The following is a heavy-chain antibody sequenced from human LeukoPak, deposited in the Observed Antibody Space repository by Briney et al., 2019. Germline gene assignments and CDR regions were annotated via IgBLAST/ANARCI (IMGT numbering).Heavy chain of an antibody. D-gene: IGHD3-10*01. CDR2: IYGSGST. Sequence: SETLSLTCTVSGGSISSYWSWIRQPAGKGLEWIGRIYGSGSTNYNPSLKSRVTMSLDTSKNQFSLKLSSVTAADTAVYYCARDSGTTGEVKFDPWGQGTLVTVYS. CDR1: GGSISSY. CDR3: ARDSGTTGEVKFDP. V-gene: IGHV4-4*07. J-gene: IGHJ5*02.